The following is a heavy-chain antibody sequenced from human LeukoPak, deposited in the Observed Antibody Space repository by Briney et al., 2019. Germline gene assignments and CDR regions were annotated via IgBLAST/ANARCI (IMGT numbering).Heavy chain of an antibody. V-gene: IGHV4-31*03. J-gene: IGHJ4*02. CDR3: ASSKYCNSTTCIDY. CDR1: GGSISSGGYY. D-gene: IGHD2-2*01. Sequence: SETLSLTCTVSGGSISSGGYYWSWIRQHPGKGLEWIGYIYYSGSTYYNPSLESRVTISVDTSKNQLSLKLRSVTAADTAVYYCASSKYCNSTTCIDYWGQGTLVTASS. CDR2: IYYSGST.